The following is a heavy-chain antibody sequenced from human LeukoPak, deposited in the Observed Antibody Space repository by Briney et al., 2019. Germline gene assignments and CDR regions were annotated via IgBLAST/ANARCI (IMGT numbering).Heavy chain of an antibody. CDR3: ARGYYFDY. Sequence: GGSLRLSCAASGFSFISYSINWVRQAPGKGLEWVSSISTNSHYIYYADSVKGRFTISRDNAKNSLYLQMHSLRAEDTAVYYCARGYYFDYWGQGTLVTVSS. V-gene: IGHV3-21*01. J-gene: IGHJ4*02. CDR1: GFSFISYS. CDR2: ISTNSHYI.